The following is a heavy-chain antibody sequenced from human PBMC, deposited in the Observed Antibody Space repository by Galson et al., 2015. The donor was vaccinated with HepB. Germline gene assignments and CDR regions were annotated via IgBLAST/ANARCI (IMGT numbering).Heavy chain of an antibody. D-gene: IGHD3-16*01. CDR2: ISSSSSYI. CDR1: GFTFSSYS. Sequence: SLRLSCAASGFTFSSYSMNWVRQAPGKGLEWVSSISSSSSYIYYADSVKGRFTISRDNAKNSLCLQMNSLRAEDTAVYYCAREGNDGWLPTGGRFDYWGQGTLVTVSS. CDR3: AREGNDGWLPTGGRFDY. J-gene: IGHJ4*02. V-gene: IGHV3-21*01.